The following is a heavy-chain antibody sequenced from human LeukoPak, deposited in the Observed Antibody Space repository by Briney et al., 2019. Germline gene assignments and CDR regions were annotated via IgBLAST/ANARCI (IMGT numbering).Heavy chain of an antibody. J-gene: IGHJ4*02. V-gene: IGHV3-48*02. D-gene: IGHD2-2*01. CDR2: ISSSSSTV. CDR1: GFTFSSYA. CDR3: ARGYCSSTSCANFDY. Sequence: GGSLRLSCAASGFTFSSYAMNWVRQAPGKGLEWVSYISSSSSTVYYPDSVKGRFSISRDNAKNSLYLQINSLRDEDTAVYYCARGYCSSTSCANFDYWGQGTLVTVSS.